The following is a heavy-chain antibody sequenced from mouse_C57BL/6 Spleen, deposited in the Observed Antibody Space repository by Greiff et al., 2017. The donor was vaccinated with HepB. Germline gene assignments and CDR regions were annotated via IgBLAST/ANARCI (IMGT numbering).Heavy chain of an antibody. Sequence: VQLQQSGPELVKPGASVKISCKASGYTFTDYYMNWVKQSHGKSLEWIGDINPNNGGTSYNQKFKGKATLTVDKSSSTAYMELRSLTSEDSAVYYCARQGSLYFDYWGQGTTLTVSS. V-gene: IGHV1-26*01. CDR3: ARQGSLYFDY. CDR1: GYTFTDYY. CDR2: INPNNGGT. J-gene: IGHJ2*01.